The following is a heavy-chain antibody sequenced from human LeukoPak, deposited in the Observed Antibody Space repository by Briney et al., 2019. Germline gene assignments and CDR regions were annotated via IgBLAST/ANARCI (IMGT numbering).Heavy chain of an antibody. D-gene: IGHD3-3*01. J-gene: IGHJ4*02. V-gene: IGHV3-21*01. CDR3: ARDTGDFWSGSHPFDY. CDR1: GFTFSSYS. Sequence: GGSLRLSCAASGFTFSSYSMNWVRQAPGKGLEWVSSISSSSSDIYYADSVKGLFTISRDNAKNSLYLQMNSLRAEDTAVYYCARDTGDFWSGSHPFDYWGQGTLVTVSS. CDR2: ISSSSSDI.